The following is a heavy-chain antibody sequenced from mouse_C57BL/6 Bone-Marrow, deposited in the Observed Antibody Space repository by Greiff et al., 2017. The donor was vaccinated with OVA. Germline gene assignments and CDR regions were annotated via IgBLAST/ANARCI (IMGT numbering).Heavy chain of an antibody. Sequence: QFQLQQSAAELARPGASVKLSCKASGYTFTSYGISWVKQRTGQGLEWIGEIYPRSGNTYYNEKFKGKATLTADKSSSTAYMELRSLTSEESAVYFCARRDYYMDAMDYWGQGTSVTVSS. D-gene: IGHD2-12*01. CDR2: IYPRSGNT. CDR1: GYTFTSYG. V-gene: IGHV1-81*01. CDR3: ARRDYYMDAMDY. J-gene: IGHJ4*01.